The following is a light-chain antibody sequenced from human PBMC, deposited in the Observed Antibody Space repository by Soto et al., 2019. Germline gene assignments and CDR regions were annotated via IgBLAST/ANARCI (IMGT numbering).Light chain of an antibody. V-gene: IGKV3-11*01. CDR1: QTMTGTE. Sequence: ILSRSLGHLPFSPGERGNLSCRSIQTMTGTELAWYQQKPGQAPRRLIYGAFNRATGIPARFSGRGSETDFTHTISSLEAEDFSVYYCQQRNIWPPVTFGQGTRLEI. CDR3: QQRNIWPPVT. CDR2: GAF. J-gene: IGKJ5*01.